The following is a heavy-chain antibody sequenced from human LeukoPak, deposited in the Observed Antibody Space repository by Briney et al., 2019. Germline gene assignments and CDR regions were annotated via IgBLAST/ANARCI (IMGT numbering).Heavy chain of an antibody. CDR1: GFTFSSYS. D-gene: IGHD6-19*01. Sequence: GGSLRLSCAASGFTFSSYSMNWVRQAPGKGLEWVSIISGGGTTYYADSVKGRFTISRDNSRNTVYLQIDRLRAEDTAVYYCARGEAYTSGWYPPTHFDYWGQGTLVTVSS. CDR3: ARGEAYTSGWYPPTHFDY. V-gene: IGHV3-66*01. CDR2: ISGGGTT. J-gene: IGHJ4*02.